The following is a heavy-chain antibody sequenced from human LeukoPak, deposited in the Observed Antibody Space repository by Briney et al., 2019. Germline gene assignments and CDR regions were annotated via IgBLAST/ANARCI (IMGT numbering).Heavy chain of an antibody. D-gene: IGHD4-11*01. V-gene: IGHV5-51*01. CDR2: IYPGDSDT. CDR1: GYSFTSYW. Sequence: GESLKISCKGSGYSFTSYWIGWVRQMPGKGLEWMGIIYPGDSDTRYSPSFQGQVTISAVKSISTAYLQWSSLKASDTAMYYCARGTTVTAYYYYGMDVWGQGTTVTVSS. CDR3: ARGTTVTAYYYYGMDV. J-gene: IGHJ6*02.